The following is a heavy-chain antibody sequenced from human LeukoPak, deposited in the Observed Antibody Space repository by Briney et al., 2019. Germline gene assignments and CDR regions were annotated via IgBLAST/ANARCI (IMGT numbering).Heavy chain of an antibody. CDR2: IYHSGST. CDR3: ARVYGSGWTSYNWFDP. Sequence: SETLSLTCTVSGGSISSYYWSWIRQPPGKGLEWIGYIYHSGSTYYNPSLKSRVTISVDRSKNQFSLKLSSVTAADTAVYYCARVYGSGWTSYNWFDPWGQGTLVTVSS. J-gene: IGHJ5*02. CDR1: GGSISSYY. D-gene: IGHD6-19*01. V-gene: IGHV4-59*12.